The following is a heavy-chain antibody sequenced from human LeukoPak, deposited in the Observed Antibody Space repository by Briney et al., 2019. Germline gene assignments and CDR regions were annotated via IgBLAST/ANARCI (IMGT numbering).Heavy chain of an antibody. D-gene: IGHD2-2*01. Sequence: GGSLGLSCAASGFTFSSYGMHWVRQAPGKGLVWVSRINSDGSSIRNADSVKGRLTISRDNAKNTLYLQMNSLRAEDTAVYYCARGSSTSYYYYGMDVWGQGTTVTVSS. CDR1: GFTFSSYG. CDR2: INSDGSSI. V-gene: IGHV3-74*01. CDR3: ARGSSTSYYYYGMDV. J-gene: IGHJ6*02.